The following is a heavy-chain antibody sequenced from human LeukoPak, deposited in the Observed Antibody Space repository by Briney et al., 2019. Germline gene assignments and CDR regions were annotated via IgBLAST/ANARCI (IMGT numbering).Heavy chain of an antibody. Sequence: GGSLRLSCSASGFPFSSYAMHWVRQAPGKGLEYVSAISDSGGSTYYADSVKGRFTISRDNSKNTLFLQMNSLRAEDTAVYYCARVQGGWYYFDYWGQGTLVTVSS. CDR3: ARVQGGWYYFDY. J-gene: IGHJ4*02. CDR1: GFPFSSYA. CDR2: ISDSGGST. V-gene: IGHV3-64*04. D-gene: IGHD2-15*01.